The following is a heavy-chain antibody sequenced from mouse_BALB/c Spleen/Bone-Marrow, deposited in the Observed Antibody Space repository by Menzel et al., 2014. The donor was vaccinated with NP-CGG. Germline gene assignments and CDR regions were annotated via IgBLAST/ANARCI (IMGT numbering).Heavy chain of an antibody. J-gene: IGHJ1*01. CDR1: GYSFTGYF. Sequence: VQLQQSGPELVKPGASVKISCKASGYSFTGYFMNWVMQSHGKSLEWIGRINPYNGDTFYNQKFKGKATLTVDKSSSTAHMELRSLASEDSAVYYCAREGGYYYGSIPCFDVWGAGTTVTVSS. V-gene: IGHV1-20*02. CDR2: INPYNGDT. CDR3: AREGGYYYGSIPCFDV. D-gene: IGHD1-1*01.